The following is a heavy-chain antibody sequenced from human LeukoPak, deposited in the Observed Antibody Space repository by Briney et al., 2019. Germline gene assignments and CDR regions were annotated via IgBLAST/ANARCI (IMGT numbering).Heavy chain of an antibody. J-gene: IGHJ4*02. V-gene: IGHV1-2*02. CDR2: INPKTGGS. CDR3: ARDVSGYSSEFDY. CDR1: GYTFIDYH. D-gene: IGHD6-25*01. Sequence: GASVKVSCKASGYTFIDYHMNCVLQAPGQGLEWMAWINPKTGGSNSAQKFQGRVTMTRDTSITTAYMELSSLRSDDTAVYYCARDVSGYSSEFDYWGQGTLVTVSS.